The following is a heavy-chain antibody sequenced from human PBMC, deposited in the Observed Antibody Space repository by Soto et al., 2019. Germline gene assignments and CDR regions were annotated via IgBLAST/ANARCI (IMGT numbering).Heavy chain of an antibody. Sequence: ASVKVSCKASAYTFTGYFIHWLRQAPGQGLEWMGRMNPNSGATNYAPKFQGRVSMTRDTSIRTAYMELTSLRSDDTAVYYCANLAPTPDWFDPWGQGTLVTVSS. J-gene: IGHJ5*02. V-gene: IGHV1-2*06. CDR3: ANLAPTPDWFDP. D-gene: IGHD2-15*01. CDR2: MNPNSGAT. CDR1: AYTFTGYF.